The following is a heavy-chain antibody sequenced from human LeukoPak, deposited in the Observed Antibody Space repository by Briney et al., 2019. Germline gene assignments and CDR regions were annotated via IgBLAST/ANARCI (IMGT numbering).Heavy chain of an antibody. D-gene: IGHD6-13*01. V-gene: IGHV4-59*11. Sequence: TSETLSLTCTVSGGSISSHYWSWIRQPPGKGLEWVGYIYYSGSTNYNPSLKRRVTISVDTSQNTFSLKLSSATAADTAVYYCARRLVAAAATWFDPWGQGTLVTVSS. CDR3: ARRLVAAAATWFDP. CDR2: IYYSGST. J-gene: IGHJ5*02. CDR1: GGSISSHY.